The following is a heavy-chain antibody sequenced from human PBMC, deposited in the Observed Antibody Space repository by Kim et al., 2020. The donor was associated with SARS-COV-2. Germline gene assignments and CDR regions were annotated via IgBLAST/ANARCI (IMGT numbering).Heavy chain of an antibody. V-gene: IGHV4-34*01. Sequence: SETLSLTCAVYGGSFSGYYWSWIRQPPGKGLEWIGEINHSGSTNYNPSLKSRVTISVDTSKNQFSLKLSSVTAADTAVYYCARGHPETRTQITMVRGEYRSGRYYYYGMDVWGQGTTVTVSS. D-gene: IGHD3-10*01. CDR2: INHSGST. J-gene: IGHJ6*02. CDR1: GGSFSGYY. CDR3: ARGHPETRTQITMVRGEYRSGRYYYYGMDV.